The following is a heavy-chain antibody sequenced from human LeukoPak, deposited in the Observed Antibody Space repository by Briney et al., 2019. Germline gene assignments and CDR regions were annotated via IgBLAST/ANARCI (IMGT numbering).Heavy chain of an antibody. D-gene: IGHD2-2*01. Sequence: GASVKVSCKASGGTFSSYAISWVRQAPGQGLEWMGGIIPIFGTANYAQKFQGRVTITADKSTSTAYMELSSLRSEDTAAYYCASSVVPVDYYYYMDVWGKGTTVTVSS. CDR3: ASSVVPVDYYYYMDV. CDR1: GGTFSSYA. J-gene: IGHJ6*03. V-gene: IGHV1-69*06. CDR2: IIPIFGTA.